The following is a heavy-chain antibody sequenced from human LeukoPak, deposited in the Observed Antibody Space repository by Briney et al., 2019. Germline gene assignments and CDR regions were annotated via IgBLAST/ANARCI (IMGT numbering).Heavy chain of an antibody. V-gene: IGHV1-46*01. D-gene: IGHD3-3*01. J-gene: IGHJ4*02. CDR3: ARAYDFVDGQMYYFDY. Sequence: ASVKVSFKASGYTFTSYYMHWVRQAPGQGLEWMGIINPSGGSTSYAQKFQGRVTMTRYTSTSTVYMGLSSLRSEDTAVYYCARAYDFVDGQMYYFDYWGQGTLVTVSS. CDR2: INPSGGST. CDR1: GYTFTSYY.